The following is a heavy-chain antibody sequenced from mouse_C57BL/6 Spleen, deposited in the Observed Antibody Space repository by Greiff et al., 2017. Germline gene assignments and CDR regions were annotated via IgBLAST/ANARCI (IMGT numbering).Heavy chain of an antibody. CDR2: IYPGSGST. J-gene: IGHJ1*03. CDR3: ARPTYYYGSSYEYCDV. D-gene: IGHD1-1*01. Sequence: VQLQQPGAELVKPGASVKMSCKASGYTFTSYWITWVKQRPGQGLEWIGDIYPGSGSTNYNEKFKSKATLTVDTSSSTTYMQLSSLTSEDSAVYYCARPTYYYGSSYEYCDVWGTGTTVTVSS. V-gene: IGHV1-55*01. CDR1: GYTFTSYW.